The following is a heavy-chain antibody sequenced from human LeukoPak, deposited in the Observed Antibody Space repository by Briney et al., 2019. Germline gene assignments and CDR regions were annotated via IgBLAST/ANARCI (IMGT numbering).Heavy chain of an antibody. J-gene: IGHJ4*02. V-gene: IGHV1-69*05. CDR3: ARGSRLWFGELFAYYFDY. D-gene: IGHD3-10*01. CDR1: GGTFSSYA. Sequence: GASVKVSCEASGGTFSSYAISWVRQAPGQGLEWMGWIIRIFGTANYAQKFQGRVTITTDESTSTAYMELSSLRSEDTAVYYCARGSRLWFGELFAYYFDYWGQGTLVTVSS. CDR2: IIRIFGTA.